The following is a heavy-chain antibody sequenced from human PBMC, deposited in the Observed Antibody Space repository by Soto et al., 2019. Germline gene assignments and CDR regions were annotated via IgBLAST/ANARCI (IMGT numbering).Heavy chain of an antibody. J-gene: IGHJ4*02. CDR1: GYTFTSYD. D-gene: IGHD2-15*01. Sequence: ASVKVSCKASGYTFTSYDINWVRQATGQGLEWMGWMNPNSGNTGYAQKFQGRVTMTRNTSISTAYMELSSLRSEDTAVYYCAAVPDVYCSGGSCYPEGIDYWVQGTLVTVSS. V-gene: IGHV1-8*01. CDR2: MNPNSGNT. CDR3: AAVPDVYCSGGSCYPEGIDY.